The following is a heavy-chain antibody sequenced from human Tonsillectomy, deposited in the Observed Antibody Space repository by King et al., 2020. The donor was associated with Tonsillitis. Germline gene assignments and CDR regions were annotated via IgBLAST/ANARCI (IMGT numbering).Heavy chain of an antibody. D-gene: IGHD5-12*01. V-gene: IGHV3-74*01. Sequence: VQLVESGGGLVQPGGSLRLSCAASGFTFSNYWMHWVRQAPGKGLVWVSRVNADGRSTSYGDSVKGRFTISRDNAKNTLYLQMNSLRAEDTAVYYCASDPIGDIVLTNYWGQGTLVTVSS. CDR3: ASDPIGDIVLTNY. CDR2: VNADGRST. J-gene: IGHJ4*02. CDR1: GFTFSNYW.